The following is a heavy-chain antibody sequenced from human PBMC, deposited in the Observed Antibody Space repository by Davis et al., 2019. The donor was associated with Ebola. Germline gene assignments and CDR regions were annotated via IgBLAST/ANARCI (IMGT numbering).Heavy chain of an antibody. Sequence: SETLSLTCTVSGGSVSSGSYYWSWIRQPPGRGLEWLGYIDYSGSTNYNPSLKSRVTIAADTSKNQFSLKLSSVTAADTAVDYCARLGRDFWSGYKSPIYYDYGMDVWGQGTTVTVSS. V-gene: IGHV4-61*01. J-gene: IGHJ6*02. D-gene: IGHD3-3*01. CDR2: IDYSGST. CDR3: ARLGRDFWSGYKSPIYYDYGMDV. CDR1: GGSVSSGSYY.